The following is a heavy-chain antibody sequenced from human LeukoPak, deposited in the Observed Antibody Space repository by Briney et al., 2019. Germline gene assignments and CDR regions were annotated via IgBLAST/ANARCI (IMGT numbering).Heavy chain of an antibody. V-gene: IGHV4-34*01. CDR1: GGSFSGYY. J-gene: IGHJ4*02. D-gene: IGHD3-10*01. Sequence: SETLSLTCAVYGGSFSGYYWGWIRQPPGKGLEWIGEINHSGSTNYNPSLKSRVTISVDTSKNQFSLKLSSVTAADTAVYYCARGRVVRGVMAYWGQGTLVTVSS. CDR3: ARGRVVRGVMAY. CDR2: INHSGST.